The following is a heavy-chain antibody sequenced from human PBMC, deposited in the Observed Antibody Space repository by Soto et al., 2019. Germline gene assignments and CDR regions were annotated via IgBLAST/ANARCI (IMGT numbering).Heavy chain of an antibody. V-gene: IGHV4-31*03. J-gene: IGHJ4*02. Sequence: SETLSLTCTVSVGPFSRGGYYWSWFRQHPGKGLECIGYIFYTGSTYYNPTLKSRVTMSVDTSKRQFSLNLSSLTAADTAVYYCARRWGRTFDYWGQRTLVTVSS. CDR1: VGPFSRGGYY. D-gene: IGHD7-27*01. CDR2: IFYTGST. CDR3: ARRWGRTFDY.